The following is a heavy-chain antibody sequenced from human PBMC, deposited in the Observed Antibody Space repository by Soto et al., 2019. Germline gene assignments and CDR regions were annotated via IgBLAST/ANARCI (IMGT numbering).Heavy chain of an antibody. CDR1: GFTFSSYW. CDR3: ARWGGLSTTVVTPSDY. CDR2: IKQDGSEK. V-gene: IGHV3-7*03. D-gene: IGHD4-17*01. J-gene: IGHJ4*02. Sequence: EVQLVESGGGLVQPGGSLRLSCAASGFTFSSYWMSWVRQAPGKGLEGVANIKQDGSEKYYVDSVKGRFTISRDNAKNSLYLQMNSLRAEDTAVYYCARWGGLSTTVVTPSDYWGQGTLVTVSS.